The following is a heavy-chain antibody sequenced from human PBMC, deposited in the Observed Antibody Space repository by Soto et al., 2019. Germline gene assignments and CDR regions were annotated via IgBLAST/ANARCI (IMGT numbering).Heavy chain of an antibody. J-gene: IGHJ3*02. V-gene: IGHV4-31*03. CDR2: IYYSGST. D-gene: IGHD2-21*01. CDR1: GGSISTGGHY. CDR3: ARLWWLVRGFDI. Sequence: QVHLQESGPGLVMPSQTLSLTCTVSGGSISTGGHYWSWIRQDPGKGQEWIGFIYYSGSTYHNPSLKSRVTMSVDTSKNQFSLNLNSLTAADTAVYYCARLWWLVRGFDIWGQGTMVTVSP.